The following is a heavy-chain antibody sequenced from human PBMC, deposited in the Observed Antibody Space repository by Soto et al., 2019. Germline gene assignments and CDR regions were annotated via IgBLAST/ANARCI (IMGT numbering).Heavy chain of an antibody. Sequence: SETLSLTCTVSGGAISSYYWSCIRHPPGKGLEWIGYIYYSGSSNYNPSLKSRVTISVDTSKNQFSLKLNSVTAADTAVYYCARYYCTSTTCYYFDYWGQGTLVTVSS. V-gene: IGHV4-59*01. CDR1: GGAISSYY. CDR3: ARYYCTSTTCYYFDY. J-gene: IGHJ4*02. CDR2: IYYSGSS. D-gene: IGHD2-2*01.